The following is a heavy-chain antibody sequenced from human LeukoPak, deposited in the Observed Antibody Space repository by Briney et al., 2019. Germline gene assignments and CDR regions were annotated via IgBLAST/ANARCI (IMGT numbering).Heavy chain of an antibody. V-gene: IGHV4-39*07. CDR1: GESITYDGYY. J-gene: IGHJ5*02. D-gene: IGHD2-21*02. CDR2: INYSGNT. CDR3: ARDTAGTVKGRGGNRCVEP. Sequence: PSETLSLTCSVSGESITYDGYYWGWIRQSPGKGLEWIGSINYSGNTYYNPSLMSRVTISVDTPMNRFSLKMTSVTAADTAIYYCARDTAGTVKGRGGNRCVEPRGPTTLVT.